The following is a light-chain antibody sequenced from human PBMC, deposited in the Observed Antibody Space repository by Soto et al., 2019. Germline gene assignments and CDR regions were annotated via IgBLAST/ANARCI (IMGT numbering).Light chain of an antibody. CDR2: GAS. J-gene: IGKJ4*01. V-gene: IGKV3-20*01. CDR3: QQYGSSPLT. CDR1: QSVSSSY. Sequence: EILLTQSPGTLSLSPGERATLSCRASQSVSSSYLAWYKQKPGQAPRLLLYGASSRATGIPDRFSGSGSGTEFTLTISRLEPEDFAVYYCQQYGSSPLTFGGGTKVEIK.